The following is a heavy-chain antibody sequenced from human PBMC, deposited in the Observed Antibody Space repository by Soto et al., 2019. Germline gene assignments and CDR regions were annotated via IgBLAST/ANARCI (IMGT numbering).Heavy chain of an antibody. J-gene: IGHJ4*02. Sequence: GXSVKVSCKASGGTFSSYAISWVRQAPGQGLEWMGGIIPIFGTANYAQKFQGRVTITADESTSTAYMELSSLRSEDTAVYYCAREPYDSSGYPRSYFDSWGQGTLVTVSS. D-gene: IGHD3-22*01. CDR1: GGTFSSYA. V-gene: IGHV1-69*13. CDR3: AREPYDSSGYPRSYFDS. CDR2: IIPIFGTA.